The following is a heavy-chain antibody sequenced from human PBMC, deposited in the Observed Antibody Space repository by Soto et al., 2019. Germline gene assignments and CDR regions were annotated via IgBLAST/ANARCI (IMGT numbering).Heavy chain of an antibody. V-gene: IGHV4-39*01. D-gene: IGHD6-6*01. Sequence: SSETLSLTCTVSGGSISSSTYYWGWIRQPPGKGLEWIGSIYYTGSTYYSPSLKSRVTISVDTSKNQFSLKLSSVTAADTALYYCANNGRSSSKVFDYWGQGTLVTVSS. J-gene: IGHJ4*02. CDR3: ANNGRSSSKVFDY. CDR1: GGSISSSTYY. CDR2: IYYTGST.